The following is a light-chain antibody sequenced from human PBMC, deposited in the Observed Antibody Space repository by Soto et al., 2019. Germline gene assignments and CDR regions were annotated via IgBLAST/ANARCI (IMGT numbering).Light chain of an antibody. CDR1: GSDVGGYRY. V-gene: IGLV2-14*01. Sequence: QSALTQPASVSGSPGQSIAISCTGTGSDVGGYRYVSWYQQHPGKAPKLIIYDVSNRPSGVSDRFSGSKSGNTASLTISGLQSEDEADYYCDSYTSRSSYVFGTGTKLTVL. J-gene: IGLJ1*01. CDR3: DSYTSRSSYV. CDR2: DVS.